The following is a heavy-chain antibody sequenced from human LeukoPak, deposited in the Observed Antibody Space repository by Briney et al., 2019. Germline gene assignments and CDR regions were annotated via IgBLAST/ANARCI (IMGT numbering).Heavy chain of an antibody. CDR3: ARVQRKDGWFDY. J-gene: IGHJ4*02. Sequence: SETLSLTCTVSGGSIGSTSYYWSWIRQPAGKGLEWIGRVYSSGNTNYNPSLKSRVTISLDTSKNQFSLKLSSVTAAASALYYCARVQRKDGWFDYWGQGTLVTVSS. V-gene: IGHV4-61*02. CDR1: GGSIGSTSYY. CDR2: VYSSGNT. D-gene: IGHD5-24*01.